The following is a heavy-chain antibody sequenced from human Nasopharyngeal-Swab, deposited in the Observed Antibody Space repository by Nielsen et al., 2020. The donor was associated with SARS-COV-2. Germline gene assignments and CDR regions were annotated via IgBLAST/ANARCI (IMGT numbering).Heavy chain of an antibody. CDR2: INTNTGNP. Sequence: WVRQAPGQGLEWMGWINTNTGNPTYAQGFTGRFVFSLDTSVSTAYLQISSLKAEDTAVYYCARDAVLLWFGELNWHYYYYMDVWGKGTTVTVSS. D-gene: IGHD3-10*01. J-gene: IGHJ6*03. CDR3: ARDAVLLWFGELNWHYYYYMDV. V-gene: IGHV7-4-1*02.